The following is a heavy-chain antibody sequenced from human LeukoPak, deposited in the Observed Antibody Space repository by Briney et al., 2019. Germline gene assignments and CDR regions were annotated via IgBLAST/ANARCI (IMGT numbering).Heavy chain of an antibody. D-gene: IGHD1-1*01. CDR3: ARDPGRLDRGNDYYYGMDV. CDR2: INKGNGAI. J-gene: IGHJ6*02. CDR1: GFTFSSYS. V-gene: IGHV3-48*02. Sequence: GGSLRLSCAASGFTFSSYSMNWIRHAPGKGLGWLSYINKGNGAIYYADSVKGRFTISRDNAKNSLYLQMNSLRDEDTAVYYCARDPGRLDRGNDYYYGMDVWGQGTTVTVSS.